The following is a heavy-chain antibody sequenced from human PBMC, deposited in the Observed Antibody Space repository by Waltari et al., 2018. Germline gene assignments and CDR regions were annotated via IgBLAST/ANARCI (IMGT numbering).Heavy chain of an antibody. CDR1: GGSFSGYY. J-gene: IGHJ6*03. CDR2: INHSGST. Sequence: QVQLQQWGAGLLKPSETLSLTCAVYGGSFSGYYWSWIRQPPGKGLEWIGEINHSGSTNNTPSLKSRVTISVDTSKNQFSLKLSSVTAADTAVYYCARARRGLGYSSSWYVSGYYYYYMDVWGKGTTVTISS. V-gene: IGHV4-34*01. CDR3: ARARRGLGYSSSWYVSGYYYYYMDV. D-gene: IGHD6-13*01.